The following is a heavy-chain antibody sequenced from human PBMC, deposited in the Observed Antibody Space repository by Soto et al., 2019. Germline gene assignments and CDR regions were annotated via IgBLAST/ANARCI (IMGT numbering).Heavy chain of an antibody. CDR2: IWYDGSTK. CDR1: GFTFSSYG. J-gene: IGHJ3*01. V-gene: IGHV3-33*06. Sequence: QVQLVESGGGVVQPGRSLRLSCAASGFTFSSYGMHWVRQVPGKGLEWVAVIWYDGSTKYYADSVKGRFTISRDNSKNTLYLQMNSLGAEDTAVYYCTKYRSSAWSDGFDLWGQGTMVTVSS. CDR3: TKYRSSAWSDGFDL. D-gene: IGHD6-13*01.